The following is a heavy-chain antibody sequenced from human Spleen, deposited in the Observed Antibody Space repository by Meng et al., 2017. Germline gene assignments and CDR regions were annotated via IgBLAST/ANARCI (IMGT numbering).Heavy chain of an antibody. D-gene: IGHD3-10*01. V-gene: IGHV4-4*02. CDR3: ARRRTSGSYYSFQSIYFDY. CDR2: IYQTGST. CDR1: GASISSSNW. J-gene: IGHJ4*02. Sequence: VTLPESGPGRVRLTGPLPLTCVVPGASISSSNWWSWVRQPPGKGLEWIGEIYQTGSTNYNPPPKSRVPISADKSRNQFSLKLSSLSTADTAVYYCARRRTSGSYYSFQSIYFDYWGQGALVTVSS.